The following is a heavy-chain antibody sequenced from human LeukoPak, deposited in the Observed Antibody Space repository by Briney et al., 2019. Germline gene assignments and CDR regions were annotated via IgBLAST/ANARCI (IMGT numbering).Heavy chain of an antibody. D-gene: IGHD2-2*01. Sequence: PSQTLSLTCTVSGGSISSGSYYWSWIRQPAGKGLEWIGRIYTSGSTNYNPSLKSRVTISVDTSKNQFSLKLSSVTAADTAVYYCARGRVVVVPAAMHSKGASDGHTALFDYWGQGTLVTVSS. J-gene: IGHJ4*02. CDR1: GGSISSGSYY. CDR3: ARGRVVVVPAAMHSKGASDGHTALFDY. CDR2: IYTSGST. V-gene: IGHV4-61*02.